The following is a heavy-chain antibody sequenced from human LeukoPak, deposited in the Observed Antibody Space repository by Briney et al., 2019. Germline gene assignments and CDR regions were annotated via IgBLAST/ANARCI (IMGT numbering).Heavy chain of an antibody. D-gene: IGHD3-10*01. Sequence: ASVKVSCKASGYTFTSYYMHWVRQAPGQGLEWMGIINPSGGSTSYAQKFQGRVTMTRDTSTSTVYMELSSLRSEDTAVYYCARDRDYGSRSHHIYFDYWGQGTLVTVSS. CDR2: INPSGGST. CDR3: ARDRDYGSRSHHIYFDY. J-gene: IGHJ4*02. V-gene: IGHV1-46*01. CDR1: GYTFTSYY.